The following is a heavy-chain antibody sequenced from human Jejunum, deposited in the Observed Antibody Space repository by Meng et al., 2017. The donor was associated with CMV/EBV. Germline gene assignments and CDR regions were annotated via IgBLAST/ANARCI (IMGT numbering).Heavy chain of an antibody. V-gene: IGHV3-21*01. CDR3: ARDLYYGDPAAFDL. J-gene: IGHJ3*01. Sequence: GFAFTPPNMNWVRQAPGTGLGWVSFISFSPNYIYYADSVKGRFTISRDNAKNSLYLQMDSLRAEDTAVYYCARDLYYGDPAAFDLWGQGTRVPVSS. CDR2: ISFSPNYI. D-gene: IGHD4-17*01. CDR1: GFAFTPPN.